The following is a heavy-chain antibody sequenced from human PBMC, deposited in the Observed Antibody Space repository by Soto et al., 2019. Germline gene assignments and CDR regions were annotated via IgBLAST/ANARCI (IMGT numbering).Heavy chain of an antibody. D-gene: IGHD5-18*01. V-gene: IGHV1-3*01. CDR1: GYTFTSHT. Sequence: QVQLVQSGAEVKKPGASVKVSCKASGYTFTSHTIHWVRQAPGQRLEWMAWINVNNDNRKYSQKFQVRVTISIDTSATTAYMELSSLRSEDTAVYYCARSSLTAVDYWGQGTLVTVSS. CDR2: INVNNDNR. J-gene: IGHJ4*02. CDR3: ARSSLTAVDY.